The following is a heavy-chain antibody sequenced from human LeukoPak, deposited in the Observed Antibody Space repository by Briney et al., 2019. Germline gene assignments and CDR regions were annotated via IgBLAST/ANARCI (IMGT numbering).Heavy chain of an antibody. CDR2: ISNTGGST. CDR1: GFSFNTYA. D-gene: IGHD1-26*01. Sequence: GGSLRLSCAASGFSFNTYAMSWVRQAPGKGLEWVSAISNTGGSTYYADSVKGRFTISRDKSKNTLSLQMNSLRAEDTAVYYCAEDQRWESPHYLDPWGQGTLVTVSS. CDR3: AEDQRWESPHYLDP. J-gene: IGHJ5*02. V-gene: IGHV3-23*01.